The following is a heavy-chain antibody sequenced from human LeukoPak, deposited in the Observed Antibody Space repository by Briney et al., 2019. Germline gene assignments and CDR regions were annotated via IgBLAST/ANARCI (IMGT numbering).Heavy chain of an antibody. J-gene: IGHJ4*02. CDR3: AKAGISYSWLAEGTYGIDY. V-gene: IGHV1-18*01. CDR2: VSAYNGHT. D-gene: IGHD5-12*01. Sequence: ASVKVSCKASGYTFNSYGISWVRQAPGQGLEWMGWVSAYNGHTNYAQKFQGRVTMTTDTSTSTASMELRSLRAEDTAVYYCAKAGISYSWLAEGTYGIDYWGQGTLVTVSS. CDR1: GYTFNSYG.